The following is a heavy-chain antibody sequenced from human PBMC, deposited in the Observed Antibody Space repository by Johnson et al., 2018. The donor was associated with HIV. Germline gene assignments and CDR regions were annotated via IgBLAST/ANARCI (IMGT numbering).Heavy chain of an antibody. D-gene: IGHD1-26*01. CDR3: AKDGSGTYPNAFDI. CDR2: VTGSDSRS. Sequence: VQLVESGGGLVQPGGSLRLSCAASGFTFSSYAMRWVRQAPGKGLQWVSTVTGSDSRSYYADSVKGRFAISRDDSKNTLFLQMNSLRAEDTAIYYCAKDGSGTYPNAFDIWGQGTMVTVSS. CDR1: GFTFSSYA. J-gene: IGHJ3*02. V-gene: IGHV3-23*04.